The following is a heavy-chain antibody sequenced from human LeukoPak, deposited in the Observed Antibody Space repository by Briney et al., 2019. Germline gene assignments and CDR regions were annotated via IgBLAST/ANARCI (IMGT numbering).Heavy chain of an antibody. D-gene: IGHD5-18*01. V-gene: IGHV4-61*01. J-gene: IGHJ4*02. CDR1: GVSVSSGSYY. CDR3: ARGAAGYSYG. CDR2: IYYSGST. Sequence: PSETLSLTCTVSGVSVSSGSYYWSWIRQPPGKGLEWIGHIYYSGSTNYNPSLKSRVTISIDTSKNQFSLRLSSVTAADTAVYYCARGAAGYSYGWGQGTLVTVSS.